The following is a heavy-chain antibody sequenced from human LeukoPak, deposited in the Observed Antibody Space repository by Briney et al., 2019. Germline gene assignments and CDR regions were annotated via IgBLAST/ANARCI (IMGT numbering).Heavy chain of an antibody. D-gene: IGHD3-9*01. CDR2: ISGSGGST. CDR3: AKVDILTGYLGY. CDR1: GFTFSSYA. V-gene: IGHV3-23*01. J-gene: IGHJ4*02. Sequence: GGSLSPSCAASGFTFSSYAMSWVRQAPGKGLEWVSAISGSGGSTYYADSVKGRFTISRDNSKNTLYLQMNSLRAEDRAVYYCAKVDILTGYLGYWGQGTLVTVSS.